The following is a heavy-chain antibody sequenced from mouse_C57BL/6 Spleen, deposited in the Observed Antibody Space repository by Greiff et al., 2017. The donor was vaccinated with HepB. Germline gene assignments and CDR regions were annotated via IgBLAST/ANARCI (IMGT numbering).Heavy chain of an antibody. D-gene: IGHD4-1*01. J-gene: IGHJ3*01. V-gene: IGHV1-22*01. CDR3: ARDWGSAWFAY. CDR2: INPNNGGT. Sequence: EVQLVESGPELVKPGASVKMSCKASGYTFTDYNMHWVKQSHGKSLEWIGYINPNNGGTSYNQKFKGKATLTVNKSSSTAYMELRSLTSEDSAVYYCARDWGSAWFAYWGQGTLVTVSA. CDR1: GYTFTDYN.